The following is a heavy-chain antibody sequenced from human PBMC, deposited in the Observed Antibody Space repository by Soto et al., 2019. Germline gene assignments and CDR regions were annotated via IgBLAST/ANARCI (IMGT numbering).Heavy chain of an antibody. CDR1: GFPFINFA. CDR2: ISGTGSRT. CDR3: AKFGASGSYFQFDY. J-gene: IGHJ4*02. D-gene: IGHD3-10*01. V-gene: IGHV3-23*01. Sequence: PVGSLRLSCAASGFPFINFAMSWVRQSPGKWLEWVSAISGTGSRTWYADSVRGRFTVSRDNSKNTLYLQMNSLRDEDTAVYYCAKFGASGSYFQFDYWGPGTLVTVSS.